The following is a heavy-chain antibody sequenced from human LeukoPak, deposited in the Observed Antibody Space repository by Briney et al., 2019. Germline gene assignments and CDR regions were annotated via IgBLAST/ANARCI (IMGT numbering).Heavy chain of an antibody. CDR3: ARAPLLWFGELLSVGTHGDY. CDR1: GYTFTSYG. D-gene: IGHD3-10*01. V-gene: IGHV1-18*04. J-gene: IGHJ4*02. CDR2: ISAYNGNT. Sequence: GASVKVSCKASGYTFTSYGISWVRQAPGQGLEWMGRISAYNGNTNYAQKLQGRVTMTTDTSTSTAYMELRSLRSDDTAVYYCARAPLLWFGELLSVGTHGDYWGQGTLVTVSS.